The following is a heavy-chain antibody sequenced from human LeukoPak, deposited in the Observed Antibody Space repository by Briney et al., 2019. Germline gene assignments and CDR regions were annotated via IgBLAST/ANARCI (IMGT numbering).Heavy chain of an antibody. J-gene: IGHJ6*04. CDR2: ISFDENRK. CDR1: GFIFSSYA. V-gene: IGHV3-30*04. Sequence: GGSLRLSCAASGFIFSSYAMYWVRQAPGKGLEWVALISFDENRKYYRDSVKGRFTISRDNAKNSLYLQMNSLRAEDTAVYYCAELGITMIGGVWGKGTTVTISS. CDR3: AELGITMIGGV. D-gene: IGHD3-10*02.